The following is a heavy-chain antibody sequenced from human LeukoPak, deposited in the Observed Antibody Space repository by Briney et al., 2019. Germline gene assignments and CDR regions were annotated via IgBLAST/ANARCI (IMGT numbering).Heavy chain of an antibody. V-gene: IGHV3-48*03. CDR1: GFTFSSYE. CDR2: ISSSGSTI. J-gene: IGHJ4*02. CDR3: ARAGGIGYYFDY. D-gene: IGHD4-23*01. Sequence: GGSLRLSCAASGFTFSSYEMNWVRQAPGEGLEWVSYISSSGSTIYYADSVKGRFTISRDNAKNSLYLQMNSLRAEDTAVYYCARAGGIGYYFDYWGQGTLVTVSS.